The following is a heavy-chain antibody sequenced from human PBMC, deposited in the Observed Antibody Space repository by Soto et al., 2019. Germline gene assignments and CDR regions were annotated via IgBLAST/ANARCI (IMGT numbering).Heavy chain of an antibody. CDR1: GFTFGRHG. J-gene: IGHJ4*02. V-gene: IGHV3-33*01. D-gene: IGHD4-17*01. CDR2: IGSDGARD. Sequence: QVQLVESGGGVVQPGGSLRLSCAASGFTFGRHGMHWVRQAPGKGLEWVAVIGSDGARDSYADSMKGRFSISRDNGQNTLYLQINGVRVEVTAVYYCARDVDYPDNGLDYWGQGTLVTVSS. CDR3: ARDVDYPDNGLDY.